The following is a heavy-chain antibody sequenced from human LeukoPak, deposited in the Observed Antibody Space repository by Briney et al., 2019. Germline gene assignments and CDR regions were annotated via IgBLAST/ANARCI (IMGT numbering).Heavy chain of an antibody. CDR3: ARRIAGSDTGGYFQE. CDR2: FSVSSGNT. D-gene: IGHD6-13*01. J-gene: IGHJ1*01. Sequence: PGGSLRLSCAASGFTFSSYAMSWVRLAPGKGLEWVSTFSVSSGNTYYADSVRGRFTISRDTSKNTLYLQMSSLRAEDTAVYYCARRIAGSDTGGYFQEWGQGTLATVSS. V-gene: IGHV3-23*01. CDR1: GFTFSSYA.